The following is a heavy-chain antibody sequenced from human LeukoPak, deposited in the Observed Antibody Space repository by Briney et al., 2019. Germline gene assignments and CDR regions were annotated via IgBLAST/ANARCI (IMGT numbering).Heavy chain of an antibody. CDR1: GYTFNSYD. Sequence: GASVKVSCKASGYTFNSYDINWVRQATGQGLEWMGWMNPNSGNTGYAQKFQGRVTMTRNTSISTAYMELSSLRSEDTAVYYCARGRKNDFWSGYYPYYFDYWGQGTLVTVSS. J-gene: IGHJ4*02. CDR2: MNPNSGNT. CDR3: ARGRKNDFWSGYYPYYFDY. V-gene: IGHV1-8*01. D-gene: IGHD3-3*01.